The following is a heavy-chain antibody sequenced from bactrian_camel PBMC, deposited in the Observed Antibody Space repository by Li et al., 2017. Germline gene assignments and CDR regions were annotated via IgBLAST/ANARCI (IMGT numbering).Heavy chain of an antibody. J-gene: IGHJ4*01. D-gene: IGHD3*01. V-gene: IGHV3S1*01. CDR3: AADSRERMGGGFH. CDR2: TDGSGRTT. Sequence: HVQLVESGGGSVQSGGSLRLSCAASGYTDGSYCMGWYRQAPGKGLEWISSTDGSGRTTAYADSVKGRFTISRANAKNTLYLQMNSLKPEDTAVYYCAADSRERMGGGFHWGQGTQVTVS. CDR1: GYTDGSYC.